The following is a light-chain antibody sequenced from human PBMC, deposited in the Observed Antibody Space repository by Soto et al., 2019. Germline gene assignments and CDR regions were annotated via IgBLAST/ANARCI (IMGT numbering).Light chain of an antibody. CDR1: QSISNW. Sequence: QMTQSPSPLSASVGDRVTLPCRASQSISNWLAWYQQKPGKAPKLLIYDASTLESGVPLRFSGSGSGTDFTLTITSLQPDDFATYYCQQYGSYLITFGQGTRLEIK. CDR2: DAS. V-gene: IGKV1-5*01. CDR3: QQYGSYLIT. J-gene: IGKJ5*01.